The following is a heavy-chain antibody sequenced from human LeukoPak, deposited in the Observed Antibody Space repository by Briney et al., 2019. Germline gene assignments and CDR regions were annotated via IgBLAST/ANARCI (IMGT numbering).Heavy chain of an antibody. D-gene: IGHD1-7*01. CDR3: ARLSWNYVYYYYYYMDV. V-gene: IGHV4-59*11. CDR2: IYYSGST. Sequence: SETLSLTCTVSGGSISSHYWSWIRQPPGKGLEWIGYIYYSGSTNCNPSLKSRVTISVDASKNQFSLKLSSVTAADTAVYYCARLSWNYVYYYYYYMDVWGKGTTVTVSS. CDR1: GGSISSHY. J-gene: IGHJ6*03.